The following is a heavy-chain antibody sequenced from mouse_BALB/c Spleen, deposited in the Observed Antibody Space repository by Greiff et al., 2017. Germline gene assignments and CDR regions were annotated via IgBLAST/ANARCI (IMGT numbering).Heavy chain of an antibody. D-gene: IGHD2-10*01. CDR1: GFNIKDYY. CDR3: ARGAYYGNYFDY. CDR2: IDPENGNT. J-gene: IGHJ2*01. Sequence: EVQLQQSGAELVRPGALVKLSCKASGFNIKDYYMHWVKQRPEQGLEWIGWIDPENGNTIYDPKFQGKASITADTSSNTAYLQLRSLTSEDTAVYYCARGAYYGNYFDYWGQGTTLTVSS. V-gene: IGHV14-1*02.